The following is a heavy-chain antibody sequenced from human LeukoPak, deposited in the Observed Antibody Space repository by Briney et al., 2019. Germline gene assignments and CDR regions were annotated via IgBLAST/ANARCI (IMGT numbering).Heavy chain of an antibody. CDR2: IYYSGST. Sequence: SETLSLTCTFSVGSIRRSSYYWGWIRQPPGKGLGWIGSIYYSGSTYYNPSLKSRVTISVDTSKNQFSLKLNSVTAADTAVYYCARERPDYSSHYYMDVWGKGTTVTVSS. D-gene: IGHD1-14*01. J-gene: IGHJ6*03. V-gene: IGHV4-39*07. CDR1: VGSIRRSSYY. CDR3: ARERPDYSSHYYMDV.